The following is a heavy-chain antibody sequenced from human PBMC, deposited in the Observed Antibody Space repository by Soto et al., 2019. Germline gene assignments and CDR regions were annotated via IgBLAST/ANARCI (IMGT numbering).Heavy chain of an antibody. CDR3: ARSQGSSTSLEIYYYYYYGMDV. Sequence: QVQLVQSGAEVKKPGSSVKVSCKASGGTFSSYAISWVRQAPGQGLEWMGGIIPPSDRNNYTQKFQGSVTITADESTSTAYMELSSLRSEDTAVYYCARSQGSSTSLEIYYYYYYGMDVWGQGTTVTVSS. D-gene: IGHD2-2*01. CDR2: IIPPSDRN. J-gene: IGHJ6*02. CDR1: GGTFSSYA. V-gene: IGHV1-69*01.